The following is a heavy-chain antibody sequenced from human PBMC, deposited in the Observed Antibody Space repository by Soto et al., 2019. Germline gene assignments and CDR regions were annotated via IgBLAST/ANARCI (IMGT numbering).Heavy chain of an antibody. V-gene: IGHV4-59*01. CDR2: IYYSGST. D-gene: IGHD3-16*02. CDR3: ARGGDDYVWGSYRLFFDY. J-gene: IGHJ4*02. Sequence: SETLSLTCTVSGGSISGYYWSGIRQPPGKGREGIGYIYYSGSTNYNPSLKSRVTISVDTSKNQFSLKLSSVTAADTAVYYCARGGDDYVWGSYRLFFDYWGQGTLVTVSS. CDR1: GGSISGYY.